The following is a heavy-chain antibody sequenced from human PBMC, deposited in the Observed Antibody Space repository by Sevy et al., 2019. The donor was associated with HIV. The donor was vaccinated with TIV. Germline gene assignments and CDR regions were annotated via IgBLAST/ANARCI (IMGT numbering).Heavy chain of an antibody. CDR3: ARDFGDYDMLTGYYQNWIDP. J-gene: IGHJ5*02. D-gene: IGHD3-9*01. V-gene: IGHV4-61*02. Sequence: SETLSLTCTVSGDSISSSNYYWNWIRQPAGKGLEWMGRIYTRGSTNYNPSLKSRVTISIDTSKNQFSLKLSSVTAADTAVYYCARDFGDYDMLTGYYQNWIDPWGQGTLVTVSS. CDR2: IYTRGST. CDR1: GDSISSSNYY.